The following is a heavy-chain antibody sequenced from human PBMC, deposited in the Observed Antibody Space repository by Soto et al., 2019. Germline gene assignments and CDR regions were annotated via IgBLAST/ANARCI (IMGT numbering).Heavy chain of an antibody. CDR3: AKSSGNRIAAVNYYYYMDV. V-gene: IGHV3-23*01. Sequence: GGSLRLSCAASGFTFSSYAVSWVRQAPGKGLEWVSTCSGTGGSTYYADSVKGRFTISRDNSENTLSLQMNSLRAEDTAVYYCAKSSGNRIAAVNYYYYMDVWGKGTTVTVSS. D-gene: IGHD6-13*01. J-gene: IGHJ6*03. CDR1: GFTFSSYA. CDR2: CSGTGGST.